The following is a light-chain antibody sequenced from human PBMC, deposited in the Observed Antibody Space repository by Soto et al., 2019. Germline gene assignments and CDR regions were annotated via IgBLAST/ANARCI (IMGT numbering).Light chain of an antibody. CDR3: QKYNSAPWT. Sequence: DNQMTQSPSSLSASVGDRVTIICRASQGISNYLAWYQQKPGKVPKLLIYAASTLQSGVPSRFSGSGSGTDFTLTITNLQAEDVGTYYCQKYNSAPWTFGQGTRVEIK. J-gene: IGKJ1*01. CDR1: QGISNY. CDR2: AAS. V-gene: IGKV1-27*01.